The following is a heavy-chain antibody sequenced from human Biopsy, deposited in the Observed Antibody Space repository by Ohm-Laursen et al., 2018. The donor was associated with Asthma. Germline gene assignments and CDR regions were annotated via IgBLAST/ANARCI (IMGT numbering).Heavy chain of an antibody. D-gene: IGHD7-27*01. CDR2: IYHKGTT. Sequence: TLSLTCAVSGGAISSDGYTWTWIRQAPGKGLEWIGYIYHKGTTYYNPSLKSRVTMSMDMSRNQFSLKLSSVTAADTAVYYCARHWDWGSFFDYWGQGTPVTVSS. CDR1: GGAISSDGYT. J-gene: IGHJ4*02. CDR3: ARHWDWGSFFDY. V-gene: IGHV4-30-2*01.